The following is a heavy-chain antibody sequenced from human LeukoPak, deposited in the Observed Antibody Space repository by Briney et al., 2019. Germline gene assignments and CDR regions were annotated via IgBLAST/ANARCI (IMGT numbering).Heavy chain of an antibody. CDR2: IYSGGST. CDR3: ARSRKEIGRILRWSYGAFDI. Sequence: GGSLRLSCAASGFTVSSNYMSWVRQAPGKGLEWVSVIYSGGSTYYADSVKGRFTISRDNSKNTLCPQMNSLRAEDTAVYYCARSRKEIGRILRWSYGAFDIWGQGTMVTVSS. CDR1: GFTVSSNY. D-gene: IGHD4-23*01. V-gene: IGHV3-66*01. J-gene: IGHJ3*02.